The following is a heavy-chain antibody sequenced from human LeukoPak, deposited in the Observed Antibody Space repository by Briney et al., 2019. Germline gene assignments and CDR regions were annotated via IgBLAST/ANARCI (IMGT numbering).Heavy chain of an antibody. V-gene: IGHV4-59*08. CDR2: IYYSGST. CDR3: ARGSSSDPHTYYDFWSGYWPNTFVDNWFDP. Sequence: SETLSLTCTVSGGSISSYYWSWIRQPPGKGLEWIGYIYYSGSTNYNPALKSRVTISVDTSKNQFSLKLSSVTAADAAVYYCARGSSSDPHTYYDFWSGYWPNTFVDNWFDPWGQGTLVTVSS. CDR1: GGSISSYY. D-gene: IGHD3-3*01. J-gene: IGHJ5*02.